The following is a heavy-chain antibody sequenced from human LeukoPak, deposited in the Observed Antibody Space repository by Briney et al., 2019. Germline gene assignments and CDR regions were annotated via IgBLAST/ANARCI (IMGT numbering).Heavy chain of an antibody. V-gene: IGHV3-15*01. D-gene: IGHD2-2*01. CDR3: TTSYQLLRAYYYYYYYMDV. Sequence: GGSLRLSCAASGFTFSNAWMSWVRQAPGKGLEWVGRIKSKTDGGTTDYAAPVKGRFTISRDDSKNTLYLQMNSLKTEDTAVYYCTTSYQLLRAYYYYYYYMDVWGKGTTVTVSS. J-gene: IGHJ6*03. CDR2: IKSKTDGGTT. CDR1: GFTFSNAW.